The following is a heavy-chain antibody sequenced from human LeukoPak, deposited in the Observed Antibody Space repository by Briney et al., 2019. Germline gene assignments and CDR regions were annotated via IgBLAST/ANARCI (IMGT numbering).Heavy chain of an antibody. Sequence: GGSLRLSCAASGFTFGKYGMHWVRQAPGKGLEWVAVISYDGSDKYYADSVKGRFTISRDNSKNTLYLQMNGLRAEDTAVYYCAKDRYYYGSGSYYTPNYWGQGTLVTVSS. J-gene: IGHJ4*02. CDR3: AKDRYYYGSGSYYTPNY. D-gene: IGHD3-10*01. CDR2: ISYDGSDK. V-gene: IGHV3-30*18. CDR1: GFTFGKYG.